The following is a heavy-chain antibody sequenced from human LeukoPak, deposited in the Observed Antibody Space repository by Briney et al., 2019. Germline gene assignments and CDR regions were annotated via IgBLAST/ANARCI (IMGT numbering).Heavy chain of an antibody. V-gene: IGHV1-8*01. CDR2: MNPNSGNT. Sequence: ASAKVSCKASGYTFTSYDINWVRQATGQGLEWMGWMNPNSGNTGYAQKFQGRVTMTRNTSISTAYMELSSLRSEDTAVYYCARLPLRYFDWLLSRGPYYYYGMDVWGQGTTVTVSS. CDR1: GYTFTSYD. J-gene: IGHJ6*02. CDR3: ARLPLRYFDWLLSRGPYYYYGMDV. D-gene: IGHD3-9*01.